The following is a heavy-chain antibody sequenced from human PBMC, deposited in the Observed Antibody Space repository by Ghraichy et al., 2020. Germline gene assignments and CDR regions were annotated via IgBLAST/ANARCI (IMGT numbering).Heavy chain of an antibody. Sequence: SETLSLTCTVSGGSTINYYWSWIRQPPGKGLEWIGYIYDSGSTDYNPSFKSRVTISIDTSKNHFSLRLTSVTAADTAGYYCARHISGSFSMGWFDPWGQGTLVTVSS. CDR1: GGSTINYY. D-gene: IGHD1-26*01. V-gene: IGHV4-59*08. CDR3: ARHISGSFSMGWFDP. CDR2: IYDSGST. J-gene: IGHJ5*02.